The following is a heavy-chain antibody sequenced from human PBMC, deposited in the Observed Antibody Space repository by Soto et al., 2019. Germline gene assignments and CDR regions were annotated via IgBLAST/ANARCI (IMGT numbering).Heavy chain of an antibody. CDR2: IYSGGNT. CDR3: TRDSSYYGAGRGVLDY. D-gene: IGHD3-10*01. Sequence: GRSLRLSCAVSGFTVNNNYMSWVRQAPGKGLEWVSVIYSGGNTDYAESVRGRFTVSRDTSKNTLYLQMNSLRAEDTAIYYCTRDSSYYGAGRGVLDYWGQGTPVTVSS. V-gene: IGHV3-66*01. J-gene: IGHJ4*02. CDR1: GFTVNNNY.